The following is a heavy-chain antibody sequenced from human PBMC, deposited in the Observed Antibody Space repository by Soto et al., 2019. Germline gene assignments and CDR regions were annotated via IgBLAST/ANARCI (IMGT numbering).Heavy chain of an antibody. V-gene: IGHV1-18*01. CDR2: ISSYNGDT. J-gene: IGHJ6*02. D-gene: IGHD5-12*01. CDR1: GYTFTSSG. CDR3: AGEGVAPYYYYGMDV. Sequence: QIQLVQSGAELKKPGASVKVSCKASGYTFTSSGMSWVRQAPGQGPEWMGWISSYNGDTNYAQTLQGRVTMTTDTSTSTAYMELRSLRSDDTAVYYCAGEGVAPYYYYGMDVWGQGTQVTVSS.